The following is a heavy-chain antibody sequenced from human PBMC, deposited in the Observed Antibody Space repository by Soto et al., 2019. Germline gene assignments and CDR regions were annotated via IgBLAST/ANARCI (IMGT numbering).Heavy chain of an antibody. Sequence: EVQLVESGGDLVQPGGSLRLSCAASGFTFNRHWMTWVRQAPGKGLEWVANIKEDGIDKYYVDSVRGRFTISRDNAKNSLYLQMDSLRAEDTAVYYCARRLGNCPSSFCRILDYWGQGTLVTVSS. V-gene: IGHV3-7*05. D-gene: IGHD2-2*01. J-gene: IGHJ4*02. CDR2: IKEDGIDK. CDR3: ARRLGNCPSSFCRILDY. CDR1: GFTFNRHW.